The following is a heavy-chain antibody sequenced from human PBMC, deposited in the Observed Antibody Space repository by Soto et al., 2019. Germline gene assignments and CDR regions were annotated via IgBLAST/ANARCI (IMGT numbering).Heavy chain of an antibody. CDR1: GFTFGNYG. V-gene: IGHV3-23*01. J-gene: IGHJ5*01. Sequence: PVGSLRLSCAASGFTFGNYGMNWVRQARGKGLEWVSGISGGGGSTYYADSVKGRFTISRDPSKNTIFLEMNSLRAEDTAVYYCAKGFIVVVTVIRPDDAFDAWGQGTLVTVSS. CDR3: AKGFIVVVTVIRPDDAFDA. CDR2: ISGGGGST. D-gene: IGHD2-21*02.